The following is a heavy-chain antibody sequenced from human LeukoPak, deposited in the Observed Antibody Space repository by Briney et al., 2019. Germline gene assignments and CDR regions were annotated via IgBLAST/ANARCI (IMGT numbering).Heavy chain of an antibody. J-gene: IGHJ4*02. D-gene: IGHD3-10*01. CDR3: TGSFGELSFFAH. V-gene: IGHV3-49*04. CDR2: IRSKAYGGTT. CDR1: GFTFGDYA. Sequence: GGSLRLSCTASGFTFGDYAMSWVRQAPGKGLEWVGFIRSKAYGGTTEDAASVKGRFTISRDDSKSIAYLQVNSLETEDTAVYYCTGSFGELSFFAHWGQGTLVTVSS.